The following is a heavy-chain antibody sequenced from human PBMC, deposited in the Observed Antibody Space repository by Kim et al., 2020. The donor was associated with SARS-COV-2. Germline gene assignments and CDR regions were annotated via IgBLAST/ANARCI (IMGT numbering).Heavy chain of an antibody. D-gene: IGHD6-19*01. J-gene: IGHJ4*02. CDR2: IRSKAYGGTT. Sequence: GGSLRLSCTASGFTFGDYAMSWFRQAPGKGLEWVGFIRSKAYGGTTEYAASVKGRFTISRDDSKSIAYLQMNSLKTEDTAVYYCIGYSSGWGVYGGVDYWGQGTLVTVSS. CDR3: IGYSSGWGVYGGVDY. CDR1: GFTFGDYA. V-gene: IGHV3-49*03.